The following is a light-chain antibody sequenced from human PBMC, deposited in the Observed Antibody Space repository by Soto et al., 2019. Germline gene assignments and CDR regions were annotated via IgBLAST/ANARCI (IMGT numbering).Light chain of an antibody. J-gene: IGKJ1*01. CDR3: QQYNSHWT. CDR2: QAS. Sequence: DVQMTQSPSTLSASVGDRVTITCRASQGISNRLVWYQQKPGKAPKLLIYQASSLKSGVPSRFGVSGSGTEFTLTITSLQPDDFATYCDQQYNSHWTFGQVTKVEIK. V-gene: IGKV1-5*03. CDR1: QGISNR.